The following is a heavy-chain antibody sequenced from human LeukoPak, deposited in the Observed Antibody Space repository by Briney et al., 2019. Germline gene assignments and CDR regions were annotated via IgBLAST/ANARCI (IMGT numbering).Heavy chain of an antibody. V-gene: IGHV4-34*01. CDR1: GGSFSGYY. CDR3: ARDRRYCSGGSCYHYFDY. J-gene: IGHJ4*02. Sequence: PSETLSLTCAVYGGSFSGYYWSWIRQPPGKGLEWIGEINHSGSTNYNPSLKSRVTISVDTSKNQFSLKLSSVTAADTAVYYCARDRRYCSGGSCYHYFDYWGQGTLVTVSS. CDR2: INHSGST. D-gene: IGHD2-15*01.